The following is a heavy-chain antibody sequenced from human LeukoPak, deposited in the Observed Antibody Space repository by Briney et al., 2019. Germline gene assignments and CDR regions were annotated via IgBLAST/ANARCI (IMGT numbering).Heavy chain of an antibody. V-gene: IGHV4-39*07. Sequence: PSETLSLTCTVSGGSISSSSYYWGWIRQPPGKGLEWIGSIYYSGSTYYNPSLKSRVTISVDTSKNQFSLKLSSVTAADTAVYYCARDSIRRSSGYNGWFFWGQGALVTVSS. CDR2: IYYSGST. CDR3: ARDSIRRSSGYNGWFF. J-gene: IGHJ4*02. CDR1: GGSISSSSYY. D-gene: IGHD3-22*01.